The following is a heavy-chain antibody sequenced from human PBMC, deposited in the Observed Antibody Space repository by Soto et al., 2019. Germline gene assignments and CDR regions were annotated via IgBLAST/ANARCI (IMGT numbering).Heavy chain of an antibody. CDR3: GVAVAGTAGMDV. J-gene: IGHJ6*02. Sequence: SVKVSCKASGGTFSSYAISWVRQAPGQGLEWMGGIIPIFGTANYAQKFQGRVTITADESTSTAYMELSSLRSEDTAVYYCGVAVAGTAGMDVWGQGTTVTVSS. D-gene: IGHD6-19*01. CDR2: IIPIFGTA. CDR1: GGTFSSYA. V-gene: IGHV1-69*13.